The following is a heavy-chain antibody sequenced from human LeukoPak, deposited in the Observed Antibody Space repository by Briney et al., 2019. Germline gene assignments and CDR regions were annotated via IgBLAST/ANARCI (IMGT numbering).Heavy chain of an antibody. V-gene: IGHV4-59*01. Sequence: SETLSLTCTVSGVSITSYYWTWFRQPPWKGLEWIGFVHYSGRTDYNPSLKSRVTMSADTSTNQVSLGLSSVTAADTAVYFCARDGRSATSDAFVIWGPGTMVTVSS. D-gene: IGHD1-1*01. CDR3: ARDGRSATSDAFVI. J-gene: IGHJ3*02. CDR1: GVSITSYY. CDR2: VHYSGRT.